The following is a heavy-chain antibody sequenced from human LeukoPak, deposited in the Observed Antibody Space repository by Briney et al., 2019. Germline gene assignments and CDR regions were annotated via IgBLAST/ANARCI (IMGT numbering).Heavy chain of an antibody. Sequence: GGSLRLSCPASGFTFSNYAMSWVRQAPGKGLEWVSVISGSGGSTYYADSVKGRFTISRDNSKNTLYLQMNSLRAEDTAVYYCAKGLVPYYYYGMDVWGQGTTVTVSS. D-gene: IGHD3-16*01. CDR2: ISGSGGST. J-gene: IGHJ6*02. V-gene: IGHV3-23*01. CDR1: GFTFSNYA. CDR3: AKGLVPYYYYGMDV.